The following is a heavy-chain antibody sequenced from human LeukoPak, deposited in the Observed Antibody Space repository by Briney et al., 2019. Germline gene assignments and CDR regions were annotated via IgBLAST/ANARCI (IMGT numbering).Heavy chain of an antibody. J-gene: IGHJ4*02. D-gene: IGHD3-10*01. Sequence: GRSLRLSCAASGFTFSSYAMHWVRQAPGKGLEWVTVISYDGSNKYYAGSVKGRFTISRDNSKNTLYLQMNSLRAEDTAVYYCARGRGSGSYYSYFDYWGQGTLVTVSS. CDR1: GFTFSSYA. V-gene: IGHV3-30*04. CDR2: ISYDGSNK. CDR3: ARGRGSGSYYSYFDY.